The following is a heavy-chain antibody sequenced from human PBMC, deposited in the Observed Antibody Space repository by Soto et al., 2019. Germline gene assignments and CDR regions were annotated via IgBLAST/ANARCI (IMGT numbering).Heavy chain of an antibody. J-gene: IGHJ4*02. V-gene: IGHV4-39*07. D-gene: IGHD1-1*01. CDR3: ARETGTAYFDY. CDR2: IYYSGAT. Sequence: SETLSLTCTVSGDSMSDNTYHWDWIRQPPGKGLEWIGTIYYSGATHYNASLKSRVTISVDTSKNQFSLKLSSVTAADTAVYYCARETGTAYFDYWGQGTLVTVSS. CDR1: GDSMSDNTYH.